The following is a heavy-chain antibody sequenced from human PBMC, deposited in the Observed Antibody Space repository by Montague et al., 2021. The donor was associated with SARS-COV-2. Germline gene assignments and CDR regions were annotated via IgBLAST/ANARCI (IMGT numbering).Heavy chain of an antibody. CDR1: GYSISSGYY. CDR3: ASVPFVGRPFGNYYYGMDV. Sequence: SETLSLTCSVSGYSISSGYYWGWIRQPPGKGLEWIGDIDYSGNTXXNPXXXSRVTISVDTSKNQFSLKLSSVTAADTAVYYCASVPFVGRPFGNYYYGMDVWGQGTTVTVSS. CDR2: IDYSGNT. D-gene: IGHD3-16*01. J-gene: IGHJ6*02. V-gene: IGHV4-38-2*01.